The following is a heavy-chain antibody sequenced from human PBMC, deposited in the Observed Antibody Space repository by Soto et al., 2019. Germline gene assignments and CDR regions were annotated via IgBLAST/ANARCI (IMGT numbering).Heavy chain of an antibody. J-gene: IGHJ6*02. D-gene: IGHD3-3*01. CDR1: GYTFTSYG. V-gene: IGHV1-18*01. Sequence: GASVKVSCKASGYTFTSYGISWVRQAPGQGLEWMGWISAYNGNTNYAQKLQGRVTMTTDTSTSTAYMELRSLRSDDTAVYYCAREVITIFGVSYGMDVWGQGTTVTVSS. CDR2: ISAYNGNT. CDR3: AREVITIFGVSYGMDV.